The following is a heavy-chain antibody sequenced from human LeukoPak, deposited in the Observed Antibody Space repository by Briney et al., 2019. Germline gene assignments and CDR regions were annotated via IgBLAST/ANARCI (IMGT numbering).Heavy chain of an antibody. CDR1: GFSFSSYG. J-gene: IGHJ4*02. CDR3: AKVRVGTAHFDY. CDR2: IRYDGSNK. D-gene: IGHD2-15*01. Sequence: PGGSLRLSCAASGFSFSSYGMHWVRQAPGKGLEWVAFIRYDGSNKYYADSVKGRLTISRDNSKNTLYLQMNSLRAEDTAVYYCAKVRVGTAHFDYWGQGTLVTVSS. V-gene: IGHV3-30*02.